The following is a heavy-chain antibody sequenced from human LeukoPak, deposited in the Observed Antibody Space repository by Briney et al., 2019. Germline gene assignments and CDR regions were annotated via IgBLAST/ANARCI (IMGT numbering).Heavy chain of an antibody. V-gene: IGHV3-23*01. CDR3: AKLIVVVPAAFDAFDI. D-gene: IGHD2-2*01. CDR2: ISGSGGST. J-gene: IGHJ3*02. CDR1: GFTSSSYA. Sequence: GGSLRLSCAASGFTSSSYAMSWVRQAPGKGLEWVSAISGSGGSTYYADSVKGRFTISRDNSKNTLYLQMNSLRAKDTAVYYCAKLIVVVPAAFDAFDIWGQGTMVTVSS.